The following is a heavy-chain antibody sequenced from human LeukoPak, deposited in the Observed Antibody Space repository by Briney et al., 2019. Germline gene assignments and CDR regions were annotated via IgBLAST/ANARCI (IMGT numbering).Heavy chain of an antibody. V-gene: IGHV4-39*07. CDR3: ARSWRFGPLDG. CDR2: ICYTGSS. J-gene: IGHJ6*04. Sequence: SETLSLTCPVSGDSINSRNLYWGRMRQLPGKGLEWIVSICYTGSSYYNPSLKSRVTMSVDTSKNQFSVKLSSVTAADTAVYYCARSWRFGPLDGWGKGTTVTISS. D-gene: IGHD3-10*01. CDR1: GDSINSRNLY.